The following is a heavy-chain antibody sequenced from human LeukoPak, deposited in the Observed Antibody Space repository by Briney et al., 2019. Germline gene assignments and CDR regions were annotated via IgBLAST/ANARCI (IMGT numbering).Heavy chain of an antibody. D-gene: IGHD6-13*01. Sequence: SETLSLTCAVYGGSFSGYYWSWIRQPPGKWLEWIGEINHSGSTNYNPSLKSRVTISVDTSKNQFSLKLSSVTAADTAVYYCARGRGSSIDYWGQGTLVTVSS. V-gene: IGHV4-34*01. J-gene: IGHJ4*02. CDR3: ARGRGSSIDY. CDR1: GGSFSGYY. CDR2: INHSGST.